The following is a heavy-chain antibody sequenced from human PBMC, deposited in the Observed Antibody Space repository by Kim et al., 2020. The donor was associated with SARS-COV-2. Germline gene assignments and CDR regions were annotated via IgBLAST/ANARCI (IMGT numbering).Heavy chain of an antibody. Sequence: ASVNVSCKASGYTFSTYDIHWLRQAPGQRLEWMGWINTDNGNTKYSQNFQGRVTITRDTSASTAYMELSSLRYDDTAVYYCARAVKSGNTFWGQGTLATVSS. CDR3: ARAVKSGNTF. D-gene: IGHD3-3*01. J-gene: IGHJ4*02. V-gene: IGHV1-3*04. CDR2: INTDNGNT. CDR1: GYTFSTYD.